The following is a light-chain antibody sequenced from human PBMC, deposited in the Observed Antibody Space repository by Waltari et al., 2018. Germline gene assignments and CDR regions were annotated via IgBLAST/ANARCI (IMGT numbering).Light chain of an antibody. CDR2: AAS. V-gene: IGKV1-39*01. Sequence: DIQMTQSPSSLSASIGDRVTITCRASQNIDNYLNWYQHQPGKAPKLLIYAASELQSGVPSRCSGSGSGTDFTLTISSLQPEDFATYYCQQSYGSPLFSFGPGTRVEVK. CDR1: QNIDNY. CDR3: QQSYGSPLFS. J-gene: IGKJ3*01.